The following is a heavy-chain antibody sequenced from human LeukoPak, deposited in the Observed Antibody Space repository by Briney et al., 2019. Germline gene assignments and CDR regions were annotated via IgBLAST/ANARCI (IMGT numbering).Heavy chain of an antibody. CDR3: CTTHCNFADVDD. J-gene: IGHJ4*02. CDR1: GFTFSSAC. V-gene: IGHV3-15*01. CDR2: IKTKADATTT. Sequence: PGGSLRLSCAASGFTFSSACMSWVRQAPGKGLEWIGHIKTKADATTTAYAAPVKGRITIARADTTNTVYLHMNSLKTKDTAHYYCCTTHCNFADVDDWGQGKLVTVSS. D-gene: IGHD2-21*01.